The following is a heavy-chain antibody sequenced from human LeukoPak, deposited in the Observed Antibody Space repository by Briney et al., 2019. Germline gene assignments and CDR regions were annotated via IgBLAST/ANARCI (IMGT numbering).Heavy chain of an antibody. V-gene: IGHV4-31*03. CDR2: IYYSGST. CDR1: GGSISSGGYY. Sequence: SETLSLTCTVSGGSISSGGYYWSWIRQHPGKGLEWIGYIYYSGSTYYNPSLKSRVTISVDTSKNQFSLKLCSVTAADTAVYYCARGHDYGGNLRFDYWGQGTLVTVSS. J-gene: IGHJ4*02. CDR3: ARGHDYGGNLRFDY. D-gene: IGHD4-23*01.